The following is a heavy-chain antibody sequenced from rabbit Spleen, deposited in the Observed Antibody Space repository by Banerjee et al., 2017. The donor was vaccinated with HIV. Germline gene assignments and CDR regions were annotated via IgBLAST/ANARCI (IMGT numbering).Heavy chain of an antibody. Sequence: QSLEESGGDLVKPGASLTLTCIASGVSFSGDSYMCWVRQAPGKGLEWIACIDTGSSGSTYSATWAKGRFTLSKTSSTTVTLQMTSLTVADTATYFCARDAGTSFSTYGMDLWGQGTLVTVS. CDR3: ARDAGTSFSTYGMDL. CDR1: GVSFSGDSY. D-gene: IGHD8-1*01. CDR2: IDTGSSGST. J-gene: IGHJ6*01. V-gene: IGHV1S40*01.